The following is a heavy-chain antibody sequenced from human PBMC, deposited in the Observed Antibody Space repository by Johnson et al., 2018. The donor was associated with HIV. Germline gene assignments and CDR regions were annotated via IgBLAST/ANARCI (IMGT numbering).Heavy chain of an antibody. Sequence: QVQLVESGGGVVQPGRSLRLSCAASGFTFSDYYMNWMRQAPGKGLEWLSYISSSGTAKYYADSVKGRFTISRDNAKTSLYLHMNGLRADNTGLYYCVRGGMYRRDDAFDIWGQGTMVTVSS. J-gene: IGHJ3*02. D-gene: IGHD1-14*01. CDR3: VRGGMYRRDDAFDI. CDR2: ISSSGTAK. CDR1: GFTFSDYY. V-gene: IGHV3-11*01.